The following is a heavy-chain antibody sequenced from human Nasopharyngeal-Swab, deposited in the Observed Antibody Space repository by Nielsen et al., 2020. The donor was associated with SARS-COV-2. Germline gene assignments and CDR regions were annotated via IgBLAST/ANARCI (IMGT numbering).Heavy chain of an antibody. V-gene: IGHV3-9*01. CDR2: ISWDSGNI. J-gene: IGHJ4*02. Sequence: SLKISCAASGFTFDDYAIHWVRQAPGRGLEWVSGISWDSGNIGYADSVKGRFTISRDNAKNSLYLQMNSLRAEDTAVYYCARDALVPTPYFDYWGQGTLVTVSS. CDR1: GFTFDDYA. D-gene: IGHD6-6*01. CDR3: ARDALVPTPYFDY.